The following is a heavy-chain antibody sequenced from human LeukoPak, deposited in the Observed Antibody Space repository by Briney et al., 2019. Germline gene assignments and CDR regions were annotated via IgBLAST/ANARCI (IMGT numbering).Heavy chain of an antibody. V-gene: IGHV3-21*01. D-gene: IGHD2-2*01. J-gene: IGHJ4*02. CDR2: ISSSSSYI. CDR1: GFTFSSYS. CDR3: AREVGYCSSTSCYFDY. Sequence: GGSLRLSCAASGFTFSSYSMNWVRQAPGKGLEWVSSISSSSSYIYYADSVKGRFTISRDNAKNSLYLQMNSLRAEDTAVYYCAREVGYCSSTSCYFDYWGQGTLVTVSS.